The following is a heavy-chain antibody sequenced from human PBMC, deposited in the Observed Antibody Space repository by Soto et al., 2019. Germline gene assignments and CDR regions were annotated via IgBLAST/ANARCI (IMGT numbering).Heavy chain of an antibody. CDR1: VFTFSSYS. V-gene: IGHV3-48*02. CDR2: ISSSSSTI. J-gene: IGHJ4*02. CDR3: ARDLRNYYDSNSYSYPYYFHY. D-gene: IGHD3-22*01. Sequence: GGSLRPSCAASVFTFSSYSLNWVRQSPGKRLEWVSYISSSSSTIYYADSVKGRFTISRDNAKNSLYLQMNSLRDEDTAVYYCARDLRNYYDSNSYSYPYYFHYWGQGTLVTVSP.